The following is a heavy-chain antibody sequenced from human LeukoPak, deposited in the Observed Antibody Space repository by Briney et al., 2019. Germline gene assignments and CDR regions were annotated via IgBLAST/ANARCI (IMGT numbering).Heavy chain of an antibody. CDR2: ISSSSSYI. CDR1: GFTFSSYS. Sequence: GGSLRLSCAASGFTFSSYSMNWVRQAPGKGLEWVSSISSSSSYIYYADSVKGRFTISRDNAKNSLYLQMNSLRAEDTAVYYCARTDCGGDCYSEFGTFDIWGQGTMVTVSS. D-gene: IGHD2-21*02. J-gene: IGHJ3*02. CDR3: ARTDCGGDCYSEFGTFDI. V-gene: IGHV3-21*01.